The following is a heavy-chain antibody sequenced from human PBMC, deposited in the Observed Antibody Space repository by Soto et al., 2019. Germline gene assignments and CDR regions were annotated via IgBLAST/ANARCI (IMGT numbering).Heavy chain of an antibody. CDR1: GGSFSGYY. J-gene: IGHJ4*02. Sequence: LSLTCAVYGGSFSGYYWSWIRQPPGKGLEWIGEINHSGSTNYNPSLKSRVTISVDTSKNQFSLKLSSVTAADTAVYYCARGIYYFDYWGQGTLVTVSS. CDR3: ARGIYYFDY. CDR2: INHSGST. V-gene: IGHV4-34*01.